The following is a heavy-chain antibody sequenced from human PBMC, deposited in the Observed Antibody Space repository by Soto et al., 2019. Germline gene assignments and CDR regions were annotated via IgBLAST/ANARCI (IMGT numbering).Heavy chain of an antibody. D-gene: IGHD2-2*01. J-gene: IGHJ6*02. CDR1: GGTFSSSA. CDR2: IIPIFGTA. V-gene: IGHV1-69*13. Sequence: ASVKVSCKASGGTFSSSAISWVRQAPGQGLEWMGGIIPIFGTANYAQKFQGRVTITADESTSTAYMELSSLRSEDTAVYYCARRPADFYYYGMDVWGQGTTVTVS. CDR3: ARRPADFYYYGMDV.